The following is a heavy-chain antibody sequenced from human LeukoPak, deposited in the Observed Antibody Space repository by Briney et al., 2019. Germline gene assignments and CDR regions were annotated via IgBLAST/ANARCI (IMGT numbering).Heavy chain of an antibody. CDR3: ARDRPRGAAAGLNWFDP. CDR1: GYTFTGYY. V-gene: IGHV1-2*02. D-gene: IGHD6-13*01. J-gene: IGHJ5*02. CDR2: INPNSGGT. Sequence: ASVKVSCKASGYTFTGYYMHWVRQAPGQGLGWMGWINPNSGGTNYAQKFQGRVTMTRDTSISTAYLELSRLRSDDTAVYYCARDRPRGAAAGLNWFDPWGQGTLVTVSS.